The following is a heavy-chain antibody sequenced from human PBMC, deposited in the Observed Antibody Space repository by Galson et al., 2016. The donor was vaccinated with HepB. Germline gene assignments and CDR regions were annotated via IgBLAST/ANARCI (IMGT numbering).Heavy chain of an antibody. J-gene: IGHJ4*02. V-gene: IGHV3-11*01. CDR2: ISGESITI. D-gene: IGHD5/OR15-5a*01. CDR3: ARIKTSMSVPEY. Sequence: SLRLSCAASGFTFSDSYMAWIRQAPGTGLEWISHISGESITIFYADSVKGRFTVSRDNSKNSLYLQMHSLRAEDTALYYCARIKTSMSVPEYWGLGSQVTVAS. CDR1: GFTFSDSY.